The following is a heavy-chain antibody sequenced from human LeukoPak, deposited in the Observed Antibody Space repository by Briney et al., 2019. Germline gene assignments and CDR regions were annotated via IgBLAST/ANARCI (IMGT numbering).Heavy chain of an antibody. CDR2: IRYDGSNK. CDR1: GFTFSSYG. D-gene: IGHD3-9*01. Sequence: GRSLRLSCAASGFTFSSYGMHWVRQAPGKGLEWVAVIRYDGSNKYYADSVKGRFTISRDNSKNTLYLQMNSLRAEDTAVYYCARDTALRYFDWLVPLEYWGQGTLVTVSS. J-gene: IGHJ4*02. V-gene: IGHV3-33*01. CDR3: ARDTALRYFDWLVPLEY.